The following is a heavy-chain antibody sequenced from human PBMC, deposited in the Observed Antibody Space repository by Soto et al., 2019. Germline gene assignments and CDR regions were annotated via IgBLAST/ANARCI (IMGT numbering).Heavy chain of an antibody. Sequence: QLQLQESGPGLVKPSQTLSLTCNVSGGSISSGGYYWSWIRQHPGKGLEWIGYIYYSGSTYYTPSLNSRVTISVDTYKNQFYLKLSSVTAADTAVYYCARDYGGYFDYWGQVTLVTVSS. D-gene: IGHD4-17*01. CDR2: IYYSGST. CDR3: ARDYGGYFDY. J-gene: IGHJ4*02. CDR1: GGSISSGGYY. V-gene: IGHV4-31*03.